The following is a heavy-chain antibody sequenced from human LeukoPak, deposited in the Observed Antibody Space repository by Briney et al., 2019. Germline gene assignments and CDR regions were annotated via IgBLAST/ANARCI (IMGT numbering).Heavy chain of an antibody. CDR2: IIHILGIA. CDR3: ARTCSGGSCSARPPYYYGMDV. D-gene: IGHD2-15*01. Sequence: SVKVSCKASGGNFSSYAISWVRQAPGQGLEWMGRIIHILGIANYAQKFQGRVTIPADKSTSTAYMELSSLRSEDTAVYYCARTCSGGSCSARPPYYYGMDVWGQGTTVTVSS. V-gene: IGHV1-69*04. CDR1: GGNFSSYA. J-gene: IGHJ6*02.